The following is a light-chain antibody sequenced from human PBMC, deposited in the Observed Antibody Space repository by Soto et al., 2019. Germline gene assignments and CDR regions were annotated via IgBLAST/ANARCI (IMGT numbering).Light chain of an antibody. CDR2: KAS. V-gene: IGKV1-5*03. CDR3: QQYESFPRT. J-gene: IGKJ1*01. CDR1: QSIENW. Sequence: DIQMTQSPSTLSASVGDRVTITCRASQSIENWLAWYQQKPGKAPKLFILKASTLEIGVPSRFSGSGSGTEFTRSISSLQPDDFATYFCQQYESFPRTFGQGTKVENK.